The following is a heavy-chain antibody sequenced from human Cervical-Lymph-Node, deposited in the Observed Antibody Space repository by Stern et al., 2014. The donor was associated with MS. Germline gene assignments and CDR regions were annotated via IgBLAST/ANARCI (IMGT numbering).Heavy chain of an antibody. J-gene: IGHJ5*02. CDR2: INPNSGDT. Sequence: MQLVEFGAEVKKPGASVKVSCKASGYTFTDYNMHWVRQAPGQGLEWMGRINPNSGDTSYAPKFQGRVTMTRDTSVTTSYMELSSLRSDDTAVYYCAKDASDWNNWFDPWGQGTLVTVSS. CDR1: GYTFTDYN. CDR3: AKDASDWNNWFDP. V-gene: IGHV1-2*06. D-gene: IGHD6-19*01.